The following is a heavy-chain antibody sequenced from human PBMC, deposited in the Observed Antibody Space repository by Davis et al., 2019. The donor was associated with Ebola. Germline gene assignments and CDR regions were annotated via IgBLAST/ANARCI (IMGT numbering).Heavy chain of an antibody. V-gene: IGHV1-2*06. CDR1: GYLFSGYY. J-gene: IGHJ4*02. D-gene: IGHD2-15*01. CDR2: INPNSGGT. Sequence: AASVKVSCKTSGYLFSGYYMHWVRQAPGQGLEWMGRINPNSGGTNYAQKFQGRVTMTRDTSISKVYMELNRLTSDDTAVYYCARSGRTHRLVAYWGQGSLVTVSS. CDR3: ARSGRTHRLVAY.